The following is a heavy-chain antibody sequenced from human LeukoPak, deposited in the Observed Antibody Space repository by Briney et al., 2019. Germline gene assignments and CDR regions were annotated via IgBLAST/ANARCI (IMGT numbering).Heavy chain of an antibody. V-gene: IGHV3-23*01. CDR1: GFTFSSYA. D-gene: IGHD2-2*01. CDR3: AKAGGYCSSTSCYFYYYYYYMDV. J-gene: IGHJ6*03. Sequence: GGSLRLSCAASGFTFSSYAMSWVRQAPGKGLEWVSAISGSGGSTYYADSVKGRFTISRDNSKNTFYLQMNSLRAEDTAVYYCAKAGGYCSSTSCYFYYYYYYMDVWGKGTTVTVSS. CDR2: ISGSGGST.